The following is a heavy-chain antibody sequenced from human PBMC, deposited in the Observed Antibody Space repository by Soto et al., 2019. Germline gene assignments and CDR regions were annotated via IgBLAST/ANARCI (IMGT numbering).Heavy chain of an antibody. CDR1: GGTFSSYA. D-gene: IGHD3-22*01. V-gene: IGHV1-69*06. Sequence: SVKVSCKASGGTFSSYAISWVRQAPGQGLEWMGGIIPIFGTANYAQKFQGRVTITADKSTSTAYMELSSLRSEDTAVYYCARGVYYYDSSGYYSSNHGDVWGQGTTVTVSS. CDR3: ARGVYYYDSSGYYSSNHGDV. J-gene: IGHJ6*02. CDR2: IIPIFGTA.